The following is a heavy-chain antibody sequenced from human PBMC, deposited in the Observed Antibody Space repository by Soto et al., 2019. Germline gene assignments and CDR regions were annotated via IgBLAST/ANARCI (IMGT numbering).Heavy chain of an antibody. CDR1: GYNFNQYY. CDR3: ARGPDDSDVPRWDH. J-gene: IGHJ4*02. CDR2: INLRGGTT. D-gene: IGHD4-17*01. V-gene: IGHV1-46*02. Sequence: QVQLVQSGPEVRKPGASVRLSCATSGYNFNQYYIHWVRQDPGQGLEWMGIINLRGGTTEYAHKFRGRVTVTVDTSTGTAYIELSSLRSEDTAVYFCARGPDDSDVPRWDHWGQGTLITVSS.